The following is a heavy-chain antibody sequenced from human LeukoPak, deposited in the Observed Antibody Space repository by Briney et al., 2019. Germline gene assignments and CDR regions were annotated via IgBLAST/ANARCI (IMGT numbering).Heavy chain of an antibody. CDR2: IYYSGST. CDR3: AREHGYTSSWYVDY. J-gene: IGHJ4*02. Sequence: SETLSLTCTVSGGSISGYYWSWIRQPPGKGLECVGYIYYSGSTNYNPSLTSRVTISVDTSKNQFSLKLSSVTAADTAVYYCAREHGYTSSWYVDYWGQGTLVTVSS. V-gene: IGHV4-59*01. CDR1: GGSISGYY. D-gene: IGHD6-13*01.